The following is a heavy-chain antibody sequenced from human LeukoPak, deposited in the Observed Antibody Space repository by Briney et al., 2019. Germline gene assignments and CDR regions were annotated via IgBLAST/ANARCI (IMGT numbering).Heavy chain of an antibody. V-gene: IGHV4-34*01. J-gene: IGHJ3*02. CDR2: INHSGST. Sequence: SETLSLTCAAYGVSFSGYYWSWIRQPPGKGLERIREINHSGSTNYNPSLKSRVTISVDTSKNQFSLKLSSVTAADTAVYYCARGDTYYYDSSGYYHAFDIRGQGTMVTVSS. D-gene: IGHD3-22*01. CDR3: ARGDTYYYDSSGYYHAFDI. CDR1: GVSFSGYY.